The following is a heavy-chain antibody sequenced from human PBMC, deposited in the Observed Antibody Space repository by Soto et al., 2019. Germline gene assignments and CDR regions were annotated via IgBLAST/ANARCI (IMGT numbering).Heavy chain of an antibody. CDR2: ISSNGGST. V-gene: IGHV3-64D*06. CDR3: VKGHSSRAHYYYGMDV. D-gene: IGHD6-13*01. J-gene: IGHJ6*02. CDR1: GFTFSSYA. Sequence: AGGSLRLSCSASGFTFSSYAMHWVRQAPGKGLEYVSAISSNGGSTYYADSVKGRFTISRDNSKNTLYLQMSSLRAEDTAVYYCVKGHSSRAHYYYGMDVWGQGTTVTVSS.